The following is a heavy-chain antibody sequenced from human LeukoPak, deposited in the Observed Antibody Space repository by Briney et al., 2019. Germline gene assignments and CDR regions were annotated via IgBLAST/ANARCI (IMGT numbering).Heavy chain of an antibody. Sequence: GASVKVSCKASGYTFTSYAMNWVGQAPGQGLEWMGWINTNTGNPTYAQGFTGRFVFSLDTSVSTAYLQISSLKAEDTAVYYCAREGRRVVVRSVLWAYWGQGTLVTVSS. CDR3: AREGRRVVVRSVLWAY. V-gene: IGHV7-4-1*02. CDR2: INTNTGNP. CDR1: GYTFTSYA. D-gene: IGHD3-22*01. J-gene: IGHJ4*02.